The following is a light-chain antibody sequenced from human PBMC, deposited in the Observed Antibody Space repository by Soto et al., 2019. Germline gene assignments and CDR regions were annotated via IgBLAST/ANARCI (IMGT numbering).Light chain of an antibody. Sequence: QSVLAQPPSVSGSPGQSVTISCTGTSSDVGKYDRVSWYQQPPGTAPRLIMYEVANRPSGVPARFSESKSGNTASLTISGLQAEDEADYFCSSYTSASRYVFGAGTKVTVL. CDR2: EVA. CDR3: SSYTSASRYV. V-gene: IGLV2-18*02. CDR1: SSDVGKYDR. J-gene: IGLJ1*01.